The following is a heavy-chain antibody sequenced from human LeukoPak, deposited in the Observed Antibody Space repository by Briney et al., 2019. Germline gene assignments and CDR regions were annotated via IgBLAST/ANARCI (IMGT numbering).Heavy chain of an antibody. CDR3: ATGHSYGYDY. CDR2: VKGDGRTT. V-gene: IGHV3-74*01. D-gene: IGHD5-18*01. Sequence: GGSLRLSCAASGLTFSDFWMHWVRQPPGKGLVWVALVKGDGRTTIYADSVKGRFTISRDNAKNTLYLQMNSPRADDSGVYYCATGHSYGYDYWGQGVLVTASS. CDR1: GLTFSDFW. J-gene: IGHJ4*02.